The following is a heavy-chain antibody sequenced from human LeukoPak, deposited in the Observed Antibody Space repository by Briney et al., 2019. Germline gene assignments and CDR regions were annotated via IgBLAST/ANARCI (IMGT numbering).Heavy chain of an antibody. J-gene: IGHJ6*02. D-gene: IGHD2/OR15-2a*01. V-gene: IGHV4-61*01. Sequence: PSETLSLTCTVSGYSISSGYYWSWIRQPPGKGLEWIGYVYYSGSTNYNPSLKSRVTISVDTSKNQVSLKLSSVTAADTAMYYCARDKGIDYFYYGMDVWGQGTTVTVSS. CDR2: VYYSGST. CDR3: ARDKGIDYFYYGMDV. CDR1: GYSISSGYY.